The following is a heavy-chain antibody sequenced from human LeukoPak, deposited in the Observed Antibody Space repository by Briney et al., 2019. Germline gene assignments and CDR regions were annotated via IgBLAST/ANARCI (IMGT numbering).Heavy chain of an antibody. CDR1: GFTFSSYE. V-gene: IGHV3-48*03. Sequence: PGGSLRLSCAASGFTFSSYEMNWVRQAPGKGLEWVSYISSSGSTIYYADSVKGRFTISRDNAKNSLYLQMNSLRVEDTAVYYCASRIVGTPDYFDYWGQGNPGHRLL. CDR3: ASRIVGTPDYFDY. CDR2: ISSSGSTI. J-gene: IGHJ4*02. D-gene: IGHD1-26*01.